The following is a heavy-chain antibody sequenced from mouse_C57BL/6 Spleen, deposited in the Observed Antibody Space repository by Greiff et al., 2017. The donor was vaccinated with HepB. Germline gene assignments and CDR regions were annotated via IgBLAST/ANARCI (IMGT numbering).Heavy chain of an antibody. CDR2: IHPNSGST. CDR1: GYTFTSYW. V-gene: IGHV1-64*01. D-gene: IGHD1-1*02. CDR3: ARERGGWFPLDY. Sequence: QVQLKQPGAELVKPGASVKLSCKASGYTFTSYWMHWVKQRPGQGLEWIGMIHPNSGSTNYNEKFKSKATLTVDKSSSTAYMQLSSLTSEDSAVYYCARERGGWFPLDYWGQGTTLTVSS. J-gene: IGHJ2*01.